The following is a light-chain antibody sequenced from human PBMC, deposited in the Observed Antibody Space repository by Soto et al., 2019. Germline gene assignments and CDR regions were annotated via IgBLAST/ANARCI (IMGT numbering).Light chain of an antibody. V-gene: IGKV1-27*01. Sequence: DIQMTQSPSSLSASVGDRVTITCRASLRISNYLAWYQQKPGKIPNPLIYAASTLQAGVPSRFSGSGSGTEFTLTISSLQPDDFATYYCQHYNSYSEAFGQGTKVDIK. J-gene: IGKJ1*01. CDR1: LRISNY. CDR2: AAS. CDR3: QHYNSYSEA.